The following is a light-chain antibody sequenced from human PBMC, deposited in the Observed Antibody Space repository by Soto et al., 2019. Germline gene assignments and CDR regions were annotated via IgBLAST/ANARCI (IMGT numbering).Light chain of an antibody. CDR1: ESISKW. V-gene: IGKV1-5*01. CDR3: HSRA. Sequence: DIQMPQSPSTLSASVGDRVTITCRASESISKWLAWYQQKPGTAPKLLIYDASTLESGVPSRFSGSGSGTEFTLTISSLQPDDFATYYCHSRAFGQGTRLEI. J-gene: IGKJ5*01. CDR2: DAS.